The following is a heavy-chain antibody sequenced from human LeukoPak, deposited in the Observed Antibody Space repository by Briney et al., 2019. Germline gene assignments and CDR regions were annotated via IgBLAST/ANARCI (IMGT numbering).Heavy chain of an antibody. CDR3: ARETSLAGFASGLGFNY. CDR2: IYGSGNT. J-gene: IGHJ4*02. Sequence: SETLSLTCTVSGASIRRWYWSWIRQPPGKGLEWIGYIYGSGNTNYNPSLKSRVTISIDTSKNQFSLMLTSVTAADTATYYCARETSLAGFASGLGFNYWGQGILVTVSS. CDR1: GASIRRWY. D-gene: IGHD6-19*01. V-gene: IGHV4-59*01.